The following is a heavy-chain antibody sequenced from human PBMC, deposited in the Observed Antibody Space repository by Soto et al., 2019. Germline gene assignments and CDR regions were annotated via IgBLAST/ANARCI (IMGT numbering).Heavy chain of an antibody. CDR2: IYYSGIT. CDR3: ARDRILSDGGDV. D-gene: IGHD3-16*01. Sequence: SETLSVTCTVSVGSISSGGYSWSWIRQHPGKGLEWIGYIYYSGITYYNPSLKSRVTISVDTSKNQFSLKLSSVTAADTAVYYCARDRILSDGGDVWGQGTTVTVSS. J-gene: IGHJ6*02. CDR1: VGSISSGGYS. V-gene: IGHV4-31*03.